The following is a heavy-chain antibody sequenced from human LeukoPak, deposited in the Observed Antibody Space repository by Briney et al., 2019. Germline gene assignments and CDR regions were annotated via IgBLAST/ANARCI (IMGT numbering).Heavy chain of an antibody. D-gene: IGHD5-18*01. J-gene: IGHJ4*02. Sequence: GGSLRLSCAASGFSFISYEMNWVRQAPGKGLEWVSCISTSGNTIYYADSVKGRCTVSRDNARNSLFLQLNSLRAEDTAVYYCARDGPGYSFDSWGQGTLVAASS. V-gene: IGHV3-48*03. CDR2: ISTSGNTI. CDR3: ARDGPGYSFDS. CDR1: GFSFISYE.